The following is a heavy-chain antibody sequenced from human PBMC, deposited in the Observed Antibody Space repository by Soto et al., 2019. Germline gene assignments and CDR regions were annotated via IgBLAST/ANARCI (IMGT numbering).Heavy chain of an antibody. CDR3: ARITTGYSGSWCAPELAP. CDR2: MNPNSGNT. CDR1: GYTFTSYD. Sequence: ASVKVSCKASGYTFTSYDINWVRQATGQGLEWMGWMNPNSGNTGYAQKFQGRVTMTRNTSISTAYMELSSLRSEDTAVYYCARITTGYSGSWCAPELAPLVQGNLVTV. D-gene: IGHD6-13*01. J-gene: IGHJ5*02. V-gene: IGHV1-8*01.